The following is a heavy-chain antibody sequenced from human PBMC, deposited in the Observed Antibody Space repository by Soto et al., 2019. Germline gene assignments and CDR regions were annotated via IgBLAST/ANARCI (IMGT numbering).Heavy chain of an antibody. V-gene: IGHV5-10-1*01. Sequence: GESLKISCNGSGYSFTIYCISWVRQRPGKGLEWMGRIDPSDSYTNYSPSFQGHVTISADKSISTAYLQWSSLKASDTAMYYCARHTSGMDVWGQGTTVTVSS. CDR2: IDPSDSYT. J-gene: IGHJ6*02. CDR3: ARHTSGMDV. CDR1: GYSFTIYC.